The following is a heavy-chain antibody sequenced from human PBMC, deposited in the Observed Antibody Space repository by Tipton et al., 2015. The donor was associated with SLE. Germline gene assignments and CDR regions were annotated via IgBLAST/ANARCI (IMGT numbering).Heavy chain of an antibody. J-gene: IGHJ4*02. D-gene: IGHD3-3*01. CDR2: ISSSGSTI. V-gene: IGHV3-48*03. CDR3: ATGRKGAFWSFDY. Sequence: GSLRLSCAASGFIFSSYEMNWVRQAPGKGLEWVSYISSSGSTIYYADSVKGRFTISRDNAKNSLYLQLNSLRAEDTAVYYCATGRKGAFWSFDYWGQGTLVTVSS. CDR1: GFIFSSYE.